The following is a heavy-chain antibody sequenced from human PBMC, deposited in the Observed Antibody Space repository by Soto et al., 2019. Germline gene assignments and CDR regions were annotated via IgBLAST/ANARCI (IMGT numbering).Heavy chain of an antibody. V-gene: IGHV1-18*01. CDR1: GYTFTSYG. D-gene: IGHD2-8*01. J-gene: IGHJ4*02. Sequence: ASVKVSCKASGYTFTSYGISWVRQAPGQGLEWMGWISAYNGNTNYAQKLQGRVTMTTDTSTSTAYMELRSLRSDDTAVYYCARFNIVLMVYAIDPYYFDYWGQGTLVTVSS. CDR3: ARFNIVLMVYAIDPYYFDY. CDR2: ISAYNGNT.